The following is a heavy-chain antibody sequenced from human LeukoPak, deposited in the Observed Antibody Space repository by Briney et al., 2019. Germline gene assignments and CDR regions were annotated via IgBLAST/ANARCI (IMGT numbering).Heavy chain of an antibody. CDR2: IYYRGSP. D-gene: IGHD3-10*01. J-gene: IGHJ6*02. V-gene: IGHV4-59*08. CDR1: GDSISSYY. CDR3: ARHSGSGSVVIYYGMDV. Sequence: SETLSLTSTVSGDSISSYYWSWIRQCPNKGLEWIGYIYYRGSPNYNPSLKSRVTISVDTSKNQFSLKLTSVTAADTAVYYCARHSGSGSVVIYYGMDVWGQGTTVTVSS.